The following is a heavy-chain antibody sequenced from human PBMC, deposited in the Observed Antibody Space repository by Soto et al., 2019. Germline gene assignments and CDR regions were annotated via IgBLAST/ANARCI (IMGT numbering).Heavy chain of an antibody. Sequence: GGSLRLSCAASGFTFSSYAMHWGLQAPGKGLEWVAVISYDGSNKYYADSVKGRFTISRDNSKNTLYLQMNSLRAEDTAVYYCASDDCSGGSCYSWGQGTLVTVSS. V-gene: IGHV3-30-3*01. CDR2: ISYDGSNK. D-gene: IGHD2-15*01. CDR1: GFTFSSYA. J-gene: IGHJ4*02. CDR3: ASDDCSGGSCYS.